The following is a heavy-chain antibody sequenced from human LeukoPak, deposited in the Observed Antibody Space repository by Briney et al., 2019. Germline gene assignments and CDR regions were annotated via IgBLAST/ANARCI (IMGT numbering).Heavy chain of an antibody. CDR3: AKGSGWNVFDAFDI. V-gene: IGHV3-23*01. D-gene: IGHD1-1*01. CDR2: VSGSCGST. J-gene: IGHJ3*02. Sequence: PGGSLTLSCAASGFTFSSYAMSWVRLAPGKGLGLVSAVSGSCGSTYYADPVEGRLHITRDNSNNTLSLQMISLRAEDTAVYYCAKGSGWNVFDAFDIWGQGTMVTVSS. CDR1: GFTFSSYA.